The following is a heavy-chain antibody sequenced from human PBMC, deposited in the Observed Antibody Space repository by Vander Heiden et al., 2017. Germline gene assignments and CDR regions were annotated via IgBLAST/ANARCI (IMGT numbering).Heavy chain of an antibody. V-gene: IGHV3-30-3*01. CDR1: GFTFSSYA. CDR3: ARDRAPYYFDY. Sequence: QVQLVESGGGGVQPGRSLRLSCAASGFTFSSYAMHWVRQAPGKGLEWVAVISYDGSNKYYADSVKGRFTISRDNSKNTLYLQMNSLRAEDTAVYYCARDRAPYYFDYWGQGTLVTVSS. J-gene: IGHJ4*02. CDR2: ISYDGSNK. D-gene: IGHD3-10*01.